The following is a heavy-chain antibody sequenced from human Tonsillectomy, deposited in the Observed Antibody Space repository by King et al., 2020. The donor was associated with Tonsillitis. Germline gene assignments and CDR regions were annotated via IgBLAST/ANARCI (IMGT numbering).Heavy chain of an antibody. V-gene: IGHV1-18*01. CDR3: ARDQNYYYDSSGYYDYFDY. CDR2: ISAYNGNT. D-gene: IGHD3-22*01. Sequence: QLVQSGAEVKKPGASVKVSCKASGYTFTSYGISWVRQAPGQGPEWMGWISAYNGNTNYAQRLQGRVTMTADTSTNTAYMELRGLRSDDTAVYYCARDQNYYYDSSGYYDYFDYWGQGTLVTVSS. J-gene: IGHJ4*02. CDR1: GYTFTSYG.